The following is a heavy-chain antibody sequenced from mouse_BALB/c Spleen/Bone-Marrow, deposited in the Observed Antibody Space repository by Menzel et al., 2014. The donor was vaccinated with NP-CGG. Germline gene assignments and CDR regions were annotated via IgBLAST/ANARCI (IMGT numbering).Heavy chain of an antibody. V-gene: IGHV5-12-2*01. J-gene: IGHJ3*01. CDR2: ISNGGGST. CDR3: ARGNGFAY. CDR1: GFTFSSYT. Sequence: EVKLMESGGGLVQPGGSLKLSCAASGFTFSSYTMSWVRQTPEKRLDWVAYISNGGGSTYYPDTVKGRFTISRDNAKNTLYLQMSSPKSEDTAMYYCARGNGFAYWGQGTLVTVSA.